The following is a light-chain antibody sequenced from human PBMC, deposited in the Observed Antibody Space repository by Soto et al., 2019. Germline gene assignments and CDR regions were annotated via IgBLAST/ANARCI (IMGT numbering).Light chain of an antibody. J-gene: IGKJ1*01. CDR3: QHYNSYSEA. Sequence: IQLTQSPSSLSASVGDRVTITCRASQGISSYLAWYQQKPGKAPKLLIYAASTLQSGVPSRFSGSGSGTDFTLTISSLQPDDFATYYCQHYNSYSEAFGQGTKVDI. V-gene: IGKV1-16*01. CDR1: QGISSY. CDR2: AAS.